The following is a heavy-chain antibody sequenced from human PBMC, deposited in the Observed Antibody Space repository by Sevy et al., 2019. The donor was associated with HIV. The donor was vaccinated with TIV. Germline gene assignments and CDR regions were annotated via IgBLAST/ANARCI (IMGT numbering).Heavy chain of an antibody. D-gene: IGHD3-16*02. CDR3: TKDMVTFGGIIANSPGGFDI. Sequence: GGSLRLSCAASGFRFSSYGMNWVRQAPGKGLEWVAFLPYDGSKEDYAASVKGLFTISRDNSKNTLYLQMNSLRAEDTAVYYCTKDMVTFGGIIANSPGGFDIWGQGTMVTVSS. CDR2: LPYDGSKE. J-gene: IGHJ3*02. V-gene: IGHV3-30*02. CDR1: GFRFSSYG.